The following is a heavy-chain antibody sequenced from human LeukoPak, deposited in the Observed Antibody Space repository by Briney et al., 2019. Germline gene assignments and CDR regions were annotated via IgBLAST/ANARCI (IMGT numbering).Heavy chain of an antibody. J-gene: IGHJ4*02. D-gene: IGHD3-10*01. V-gene: IGHV4-39*07. Sequence: PSETLSLTCTVSSGSISSSSYYWGWIRQPPGKGLEWIGSIYYSGSTYYNPSLKSRVTISVDTSKNQFSLKLSSVTAADTAVYYCARESWFGEGEFDYWGQGTLVTVSS. CDR2: IYYSGST. CDR1: SGSISSSSYY. CDR3: ARESWFGEGEFDY.